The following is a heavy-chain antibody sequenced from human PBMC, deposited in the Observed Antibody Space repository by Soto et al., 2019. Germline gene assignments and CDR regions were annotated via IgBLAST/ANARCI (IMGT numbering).Heavy chain of an antibody. J-gene: IGHJ4*02. D-gene: IGHD5-12*01. V-gene: IGHV2-5*02. CDR2: IYWDDDK. Sequence: QITLKESGPTLVKPTQTLTLACTFSGFSLSTSGVGVGWIRQPPGKALEWLALIYWDDDKRYSPSLKSRLTITKDTSKNQVVLKMTNMDPVETATYYCAHKGDGYRGFKYWGQGNLVTVSS. CDR1: GFSLSTSGVG. CDR3: AHKGDGYRGFKY.